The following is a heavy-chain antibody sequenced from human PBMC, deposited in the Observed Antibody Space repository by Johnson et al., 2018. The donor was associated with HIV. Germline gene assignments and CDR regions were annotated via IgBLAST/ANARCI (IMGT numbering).Heavy chain of an antibody. Sequence: QVQLVESGGGLVKPGGSLRLSCAASGFPFSNYGMHWVRQAPGKGLEWVAVISYDGSNKYYADSVKGRFTISRDNSKNTLYLQMNSLGAEDTAVYYCAREEGAKYAFDIWGQGTMVTVSS. CDR3: AREEGAKYAFDI. J-gene: IGHJ3*02. CDR2: ISYDGSNK. CDR1: GFPFSNYG. V-gene: IGHV3-30*03. D-gene: IGHD1-26*01.